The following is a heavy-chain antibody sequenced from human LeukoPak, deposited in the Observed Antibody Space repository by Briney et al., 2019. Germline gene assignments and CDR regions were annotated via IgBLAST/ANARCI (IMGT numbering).Heavy chain of an antibody. Sequence: PGGSLRLSCAASGFTFSSYWMHWVRQAPGKGLGWVSRINSDGSSTNYADSVKGPFTISRDKAKNTLYLQMNSLRGEDTAVYYCARVSGDHPYYYGMDVWGQGTTVTVSS. D-gene: IGHD4-17*01. CDR3: ARVSGDHPYYYGMDV. J-gene: IGHJ6*02. CDR2: INSDGSST. V-gene: IGHV3-74*01. CDR1: GFTFSSYW.